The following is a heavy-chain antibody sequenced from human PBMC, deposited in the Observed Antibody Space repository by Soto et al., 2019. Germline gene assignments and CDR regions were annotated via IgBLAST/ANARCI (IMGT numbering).Heavy chain of an antibody. CDR3: ARAPGVTMVRGVIIPWAYYYGMDV. D-gene: IGHD3-10*01. CDR1: GDSVSSNSAA. J-gene: IGHJ6*02. CDR2: TYYRSKWYN. Sequence: SQTLSLTCAISGDSVSSNSAAWNWIRQSPSRGLEWLGRTYYRSKWYNDYAVSVKSRITINPDTSKNQFSLQLNSVTPEDTAVYYCARAPGVTMVRGVIIPWAYYYGMDVWGQGTTVTVSS. V-gene: IGHV6-1*01.